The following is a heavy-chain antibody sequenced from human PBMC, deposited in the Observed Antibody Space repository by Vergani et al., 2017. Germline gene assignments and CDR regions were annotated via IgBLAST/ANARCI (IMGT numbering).Heavy chain of an antibody. V-gene: IGHV4-31*03. Sequence: QVQLQESGPGLVKPSQTLSLTCTVSGGSISSGGYYWSWIRQHPGKGLEWIGYIYYSGSTYYNPSLKSRVTISVDTSKNQFSLKLSSVTAADTAVYYCARGRFGVTVTTILDYWGQGTLVTVSS. CDR3: ARGRFGVTVTTILDY. D-gene: IGHD4-11*01. CDR1: GGSISSGGYY. J-gene: IGHJ4*02. CDR2: IYYSGST.